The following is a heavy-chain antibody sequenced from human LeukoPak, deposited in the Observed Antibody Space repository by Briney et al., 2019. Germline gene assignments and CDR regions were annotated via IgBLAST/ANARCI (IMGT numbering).Heavy chain of an antibody. Sequence: RASVKVSCKASGYTFTSYGISWVRQAPGQGLEWMGWISAHNGNTNYAQKLQGRVTMTTDTSTSTAYMELTSLRSDGTAMYYCTRDLGVDTTMIFFDYWGQGTLVTVSS. CDR3: TRDLGVDTTMIFFDY. CDR2: ISAHNGNT. D-gene: IGHD5-18*01. V-gene: IGHV1-18*01. CDR1: GYTFTSYG. J-gene: IGHJ4*02.